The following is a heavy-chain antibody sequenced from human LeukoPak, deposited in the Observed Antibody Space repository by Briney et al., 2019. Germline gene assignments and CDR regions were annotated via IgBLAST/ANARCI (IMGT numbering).Heavy chain of an antibody. J-gene: IGHJ6*03. CDR2: INWNGGSA. V-gene: IGHV3-20*04. CDR1: GFTFVDYG. CDR3: ARKKQLNYYYYYMDV. Sequence: PGGSLRLSCAASGFTFVDYGMSWVRQAPGKGLDWSPGINWNGGSAGYADSVKGRFTISRDNAKNSLYLQMNSLRAEDTALYYCARKKQLNYYYYYMDVWGKGTTVTVSS. D-gene: IGHD1-1*01.